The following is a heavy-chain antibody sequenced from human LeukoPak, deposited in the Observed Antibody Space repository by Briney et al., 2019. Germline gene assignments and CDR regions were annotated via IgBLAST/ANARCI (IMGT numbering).Heavy chain of an antibody. J-gene: IGHJ6*03. CDR2: INHSGST. D-gene: IGHD2-2*01. V-gene: IGHV4-34*01. CDR1: GGSFSGYY. CDR3: ARSRYCSSTSCYYLYYYMDV. Sequence: SETLSLTCAVYGGSFSGYYWSWIRQPPGKGLEWIGEINHSGSTNYNPSLKSRVTISVDTSKNQFSLTLSSVTAADTAVYYCARSRYCSSTSCYYLYYYMDVWGKGTTVTVSS.